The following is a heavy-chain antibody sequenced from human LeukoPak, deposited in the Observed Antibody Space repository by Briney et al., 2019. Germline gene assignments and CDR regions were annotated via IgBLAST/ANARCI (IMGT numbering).Heavy chain of an antibody. D-gene: IGHD2-15*01. CDR1: GGTFSSYA. Sequence: SVKVSCKASGGTFSSYAISWVRQAPGQGLEWMGGIIPIFGTANYAQKFQGRVTITADESTSTAYMELSSLRSEDTAVYYCARDPYYCSGGSCYVAEYFQHWGQGTLVTVSP. V-gene: IGHV1-69*01. CDR2: IIPIFGTA. CDR3: ARDPYYCSGGSCYVAEYFQH. J-gene: IGHJ1*01.